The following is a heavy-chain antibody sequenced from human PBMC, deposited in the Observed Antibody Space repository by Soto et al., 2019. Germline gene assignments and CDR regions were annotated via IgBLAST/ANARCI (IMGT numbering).Heavy chain of an antibody. V-gene: IGHV4-31*11. CDR2: IYYSGST. D-gene: IGHD3-9*01. Sequence: SETLSLTCAVSGGSISSGGYYWSWIRQHPGKGLEWIGYIYYSGSTYYNPSLKSRVTISVDTSKNQFSLKLSSVTAADTAVYYCASPPFLTAPEDYGGEGPLVTVSS. J-gene: IGHJ4*02. CDR1: GGSISSGGYY. CDR3: ASPPFLTAPEDY.